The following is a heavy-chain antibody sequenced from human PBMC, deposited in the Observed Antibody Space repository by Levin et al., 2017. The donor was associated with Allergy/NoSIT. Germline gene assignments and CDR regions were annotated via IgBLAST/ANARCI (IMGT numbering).Heavy chain of an antibody. CDR2: IYYSGST. Sequence: SETLSLTCTVSGGSISSSSYYWGWIRQPPGTGLEWIGSIYYSGSTYYNPSLKSRVTISVDTSKNQFSLKLSSVTAADTAVYYCARAKHDDYYYYGMDGWGQGTTVTVSS. J-gene: IGHJ6*02. V-gene: IGHV4-39*07. D-gene: IGHD3-3*01. CDR3: ARAKHDDYYYYGMDG. CDR1: GGSISSSSYY.